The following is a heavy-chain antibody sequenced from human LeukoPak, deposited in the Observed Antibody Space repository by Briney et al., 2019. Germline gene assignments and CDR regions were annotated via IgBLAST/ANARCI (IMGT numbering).Heavy chain of an antibody. CDR3: ARVATYYGFSCGMDV. Sequence: PSETLSLTCTVSGGSISSGSYYWGWIRQPAGKGLEWIGRIYMSGSTNYNPSLKSRVTISVDMSKNQFSLRLTSVTAADTAVYYCARVATYYGFSCGMDVWGQGTTVTVSS. D-gene: IGHD3-3*01. CDR2: IYMSGST. CDR1: GGSISSGSYY. J-gene: IGHJ6*02. V-gene: IGHV4-61*02.